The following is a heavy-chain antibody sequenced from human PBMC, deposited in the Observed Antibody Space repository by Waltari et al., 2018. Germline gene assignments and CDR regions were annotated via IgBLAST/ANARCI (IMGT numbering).Heavy chain of an antibody. CDR1: AWSFRGYY. V-gene: IGHV4-34*01. J-gene: IGHJ3*02. D-gene: IGHD6-19*01. Sequence: QVQLQQWGAGLLKPSEPLSLTCAVYAWSFRGYYWRWLRQPPGKGLEWIGEINHSGSTNYDPSLKSRVTISVDTSKNQFSLKLSSVTAADTAVYYCARRSDPSSGWPHDAFDIWGQGTMVTVSS. CDR3: ARRSDPSSGWPHDAFDI. CDR2: INHSGST.